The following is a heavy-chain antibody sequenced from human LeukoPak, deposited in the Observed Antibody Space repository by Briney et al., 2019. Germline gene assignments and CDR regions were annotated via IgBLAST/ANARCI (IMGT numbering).Heavy chain of an antibody. CDR3: ARVNMYDFWSGYYTGMRKYFDY. J-gene: IGHJ4*02. V-gene: IGHV1-2*02. CDR1: GYTFTGYY. CDR2: INPNSGGT. D-gene: IGHD3-3*01. Sequence: ASVKVSCKASGYTFTGYYMHWVRQAPGQGLEGMGWINPNSGGTNYAQKFKGRVTMTRDTSISTAYMELSRLRSDDTAVYYCARVNMYDFWSGYYTGMRKYFDYWDQGTLVTVSS.